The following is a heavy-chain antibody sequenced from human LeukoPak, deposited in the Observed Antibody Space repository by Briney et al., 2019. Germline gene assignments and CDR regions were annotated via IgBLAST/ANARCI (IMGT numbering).Heavy chain of an antibody. J-gene: IGHJ3*02. Sequence: SQTLSLTCAISGDSVSSNSVAWNWIRQSPSRGLEWLGRTYYRSKWYNDYAVSVKSRITINPDTSKNQFSLHLTSVTPEDTAVYYCAKFVANGRDAFHIWGQGTMPTVCS. CDR2: TYYRSKWYN. CDR3: AKFVANGRDAFHI. V-gene: IGHV6-1*01. CDR1: GDSVSSNSVA. D-gene: IGHD2-15*01.